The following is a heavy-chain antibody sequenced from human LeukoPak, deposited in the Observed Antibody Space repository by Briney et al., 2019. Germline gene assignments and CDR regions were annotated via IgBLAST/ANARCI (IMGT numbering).Heavy chain of an antibody. CDR1: GGSISSGSYY. J-gene: IGHJ5*02. CDR3: ARGRFGYYDILTGYSYNWFDP. Sequence: SETLSLTCTVSGGSISSGSYYWSWIRQPAGKGLERIGRIYTSGSTNYNPSLKSRVTVSVDTSKNQFSLKLSSVTAADTAVYYCARGRFGYYDILTGYSYNWFDPWGQGTLVTVSS. D-gene: IGHD3-9*01. V-gene: IGHV4-61*02. CDR2: IYTSGST.